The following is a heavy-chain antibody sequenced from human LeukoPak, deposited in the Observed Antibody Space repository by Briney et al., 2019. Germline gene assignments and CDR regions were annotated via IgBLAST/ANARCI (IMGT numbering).Heavy chain of an antibody. J-gene: IGHJ4*02. CDR3: ARDYCSSTSCYVGSFDY. V-gene: IGHV3-53*01. CDR1: GFTASINY. D-gene: IGHD2-2*01. CDR2: IYSGGST. Sequence: GGSLRLSCAASGFTASINYMNWVRQAPGKGLEWVSVIYSGGSTYYTDSVKGRFTVSRDNSKNTLYLQMNSLRAEDTAVYYCARDYCSSTSCYVGSFDYWGQGTLVTVPS.